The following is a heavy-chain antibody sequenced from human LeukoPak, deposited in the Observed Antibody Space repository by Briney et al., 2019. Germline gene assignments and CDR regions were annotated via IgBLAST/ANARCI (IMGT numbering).Heavy chain of an antibody. D-gene: IGHD6-19*01. J-gene: IGHJ3*02. CDR2: IYHSGST. Sequence: TSETLSLTCTVSGGSISSYYWSWIRQPPGKGLEWIGYIYHSGSTYYNPSLKSRVTISVDTSKNQFSLKLSSVTAADTAVYYCAIAVAGTGRAFDIWGQGTMVTVSS. V-gene: IGHV4-59*06. CDR3: AIAVAGTGRAFDI. CDR1: GGSISSYY.